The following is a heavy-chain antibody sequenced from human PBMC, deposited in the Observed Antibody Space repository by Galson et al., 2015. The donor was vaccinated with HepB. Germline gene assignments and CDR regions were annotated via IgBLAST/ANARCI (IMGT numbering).Heavy chain of an antibody. CDR2: ISRSGGGT. CDR1: GFSFSIYD. Sequence: CLRLSCADSGFSFSIYDMSWVRQAPGRGLEWVSGISRSGGGTNYVDSVKGRFTISSDNSNDTLYLLMYGLRVEDTAVYFCAKDRSAAGVFDSWGQGIQVIVSS. J-gene: IGHJ4*02. CDR3: AKDRSAAGVFDS. D-gene: IGHD6-13*01. V-gene: IGHV3-23*01.